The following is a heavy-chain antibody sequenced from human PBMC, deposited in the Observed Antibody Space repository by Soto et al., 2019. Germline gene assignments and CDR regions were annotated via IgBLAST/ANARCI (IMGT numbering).Heavy chain of an antibody. CDR3: AKSPYYYDSSGIDY. J-gene: IGHJ4*02. D-gene: IGHD3-22*01. V-gene: IGHV3-30*18. Sequence: PGGSLRLSCAASGFTFSSYGMHWVRQAPGKGLEWVAVISYDGSNKYYADSVKGRFTISRDNSKNTLYLQMSSLRAEDTAVYYCAKSPYYYDSSGIDYWGQGTLVTVSS. CDR1: GFTFSSYG. CDR2: ISYDGSNK.